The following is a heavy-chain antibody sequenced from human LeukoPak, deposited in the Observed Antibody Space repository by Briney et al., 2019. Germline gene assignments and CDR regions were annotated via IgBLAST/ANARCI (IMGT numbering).Heavy chain of an antibody. CDR3: AKVYFTWYFTVEYFFDY. Sequence: ASVKVSCKASGYTFTSNYMHWVRQAPGQGLEWMGVINPSGGNTNYAQMFRGRVTMTRDTSTSTLYMELSSLRSEDTAVYYCAKVYFTWYFTVEYFFDYRGQGTLGTVSS. CDR1: GYTFTSNY. J-gene: IGHJ4*02. D-gene: IGHD3-16*01. V-gene: IGHV1-46*01. CDR2: INPSGGNT.